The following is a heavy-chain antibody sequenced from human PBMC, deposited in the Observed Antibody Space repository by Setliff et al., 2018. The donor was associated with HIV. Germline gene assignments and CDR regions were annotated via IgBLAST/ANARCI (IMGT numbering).Heavy chain of an antibody. D-gene: IGHD5-12*01. J-gene: IGHJ6*02. V-gene: IGHV4-34*01. CDR3: ARDHIVATIRDYYYGMDV. Sequence: SETLSLTCAVYGESFSGYYWSWIRQPPGKGLEWIGEINHSGSTDYNPSLKSRLTISVDTSKNQFSLKLSSVTPADTAVYYCARDHIVATIRDYYYGMDVWGQGTTVTVSS. CDR1: GESFSGYY. CDR2: INHSGST.